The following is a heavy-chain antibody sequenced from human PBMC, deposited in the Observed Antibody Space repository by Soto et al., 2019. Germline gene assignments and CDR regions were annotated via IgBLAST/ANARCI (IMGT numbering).Heavy chain of an antibody. J-gene: IGHJ6*04. D-gene: IGHD2-15*01. Sequence: EVQLVESGGGLVQPGGSLRLSCAASGFTVSSKYMSWVRQAPGKGLEWVSLIQSGGSTYYAGSVKGRFTISRDNSEKTPFLQMNSPRVEDTAVYYRPRDDVPCSGGRCYGVPTDVWGKGTTVTVSA. CDR1: GFTVSSKY. V-gene: IGHV3-66*01. CDR3: PRDDVPCSGGRCYGVPTDV. CDR2: IQSGGST.